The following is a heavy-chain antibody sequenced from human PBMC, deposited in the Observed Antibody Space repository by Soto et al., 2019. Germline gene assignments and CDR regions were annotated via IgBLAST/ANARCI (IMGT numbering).Heavy chain of an antibody. V-gene: IGHV1-46*01. CDR3: ARDNVDTAMVTPNNWFDP. J-gene: IGHJ5*02. Sequence: ASVKGSCKASGYTFTSYYMHWVRQAPGQGLEWMGIINPSGGSTSYAQKFQGRVTMTRDTSTSTVYMELSSLRSEDTAVYYCARDNVDTAMVTPNNWFDPWGQGTLVTVSS. D-gene: IGHD5-18*01. CDR1: GYTFTSYY. CDR2: INPSGGST.